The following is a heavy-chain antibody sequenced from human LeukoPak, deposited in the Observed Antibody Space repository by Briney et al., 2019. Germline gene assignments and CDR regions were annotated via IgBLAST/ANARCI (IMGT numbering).Heavy chain of an antibody. CDR1: GGSFSGYY. J-gene: IGHJ6*04. CDR2: INHSGST. D-gene: IGHD3-3*01. CDR3: AGKSILGVDHPKDV. Sequence: SETLSLTCAVYGGSFSGYYWSWIRQPPGKGLEWIGEINHSGSTNYNPSLKSRVTISVDTSKNQFSLKLGSVPGANPAVYYFAGKSILGVDHPKDVWGKETTVTVSS. V-gene: IGHV4-34*01.